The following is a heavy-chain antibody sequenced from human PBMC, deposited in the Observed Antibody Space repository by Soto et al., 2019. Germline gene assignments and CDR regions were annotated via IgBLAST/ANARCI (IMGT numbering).Heavy chain of an antibody. V-gene: IGHV3-7*03. J-gene: IGHJ1*01. CDR2: IKQDGSEK. CDR3: ATYGPGGGLYFQH. CDR1: YG. Sequence: YGVRWIRQAPGKGLEWVANIKQDGSEKDYADSVKGRFTISKDNSKNTLYLQMNSLRAEDTAVYYCATYGPGGGLYFQHWGQGTLVTVSS. D-gene: IGHD3-10*01.